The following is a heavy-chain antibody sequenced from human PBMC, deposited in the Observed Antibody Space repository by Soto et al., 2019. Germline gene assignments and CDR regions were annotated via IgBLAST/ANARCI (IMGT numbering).Heavy chain of an antibody. J-gene: IGHJ4*02. Sequence: PGGSLRLSCAASGFTFSSYGMHWVRQAPGKGLEWVAVISYDGSNKYYADSVKGRFTISRDNSKNTLYLQMNSLRAEDTAVYYCAKHWDSSGYYLPYFDYWGQGTLVTVSS. D-gene: IGHD3-22*01. CDR1: GFTFSSYG. CDR3: AKHWDSSGYYLPYFDY. V-gene: IGHV3-30*18. CDR2: ISYDGSNK.